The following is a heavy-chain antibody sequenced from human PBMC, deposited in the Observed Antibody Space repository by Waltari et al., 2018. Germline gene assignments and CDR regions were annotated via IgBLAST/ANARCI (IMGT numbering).Heavy chain of an antibody. CDR1: GYSISSGYY. CDR2: IYHSGST. J-gene: IGHJ5*02. Sequence: QEQLQESGPGLVKPSETLSLTCAVSGYSISSGYYWGWIRQPPGKGLEWIGSIYHSGSTYYNPSLKSRVTISVDTSKNQFSLKLSSVTAADTAVYYCARDRFAYSSSWYGTGWFDPWGQGTLVTVSS. V-gene: IGHV4-38-2*02. CDR3: ARDRFAYSSSWYGTGWFDP. D-gene: IGHD6-13*01.